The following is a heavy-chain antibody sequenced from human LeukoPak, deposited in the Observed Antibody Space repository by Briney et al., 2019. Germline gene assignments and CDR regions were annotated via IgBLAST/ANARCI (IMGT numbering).Heavy chain of an antibody. J-gene: IGHJ6*02. CDR2: ITSSGNTT. Sequence: GGSLRFSCAASGFTFSFYAMSWVRQAPGKGLEWVAGITSSGNTTYYADPVKGRFTISRDNSKNTLYLQMNSLRAEDTAVYYCAKEGCSGGSCYNGMDVLGQGTTVTVSS. CDR3: AKEGCSGGSCYNGMDV. D-gene: IGHD2-15*01. V-gene: IGHV3-23*01. CDR1: GFTFSFYA.